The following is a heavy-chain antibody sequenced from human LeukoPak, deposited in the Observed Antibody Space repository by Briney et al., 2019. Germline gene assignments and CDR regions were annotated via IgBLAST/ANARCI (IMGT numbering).Heavy chain of an antibody. J-gene: IGHJ4*02. D-gene: IGHD2-2*01. CDR2: ISYDGSNK. CDR1: GFTFSSYG. V-gene: IGHV3-30*03. Sequence: GGSLRLSCAASGFTFSSYGMHWVRQAPGKGLEWVAVISYDGSNKYYADSVKGRFTISRDNSKNTLYLQMNSLRAEDTAVYYCARSTSAAMGDYWGQGTLVTVSS. CDR3: ARSTSAAMGDY.